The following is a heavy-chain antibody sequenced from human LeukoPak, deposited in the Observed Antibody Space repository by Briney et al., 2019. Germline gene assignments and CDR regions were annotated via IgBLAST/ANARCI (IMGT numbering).Heavy chain of an antibody. CDR2: INPEGSEK. J-gene: IGHJ4*02. CDR1: GFTFSSYA. CDR3: ARDLAYSRLDY. Sequence: GGSLRLSCAASGFTFSSYAMSWVRRAPGKGLEWVASINPEGSEKYSADSVKGRFTISRDNAKNSLYLQMDSLRVEDTAFYYCARDLAYSRLDYWGQGMLVTVSS. V-gene: IGHV3-7*01. D-gene: IGHD5-18*01.